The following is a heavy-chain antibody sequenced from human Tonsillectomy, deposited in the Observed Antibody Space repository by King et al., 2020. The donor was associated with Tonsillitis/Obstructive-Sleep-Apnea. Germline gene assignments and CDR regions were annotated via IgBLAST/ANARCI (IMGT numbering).Heavy chain of an antibody. Sequence: VQLVESGGGLVQPGGSLKLSCAASGFTFSGSAMHWVRQASGKGLEWVGRIRSKANSYATAYAASVKGRFTISRDDSKNTAYLQMNSLKTEDTAVYYCTTHLSTIFGVGVWGKGTTVTVSS. CDR3: TTHLSTIFGVGV. D-gene: IGHD3-3*01. CDR1: GFTFSGSA. CDR2: IRSKANSYAT. V-gene: IGHV3-73*01. J-gene: IGHJ6*04.